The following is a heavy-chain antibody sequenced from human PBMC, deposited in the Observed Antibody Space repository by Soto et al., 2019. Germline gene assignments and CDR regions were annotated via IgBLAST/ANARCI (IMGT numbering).Heavy chain of an antibody. CDR1: GFTFSTYW. J-gene: IGHJ3*02. CDR2: IKQDGGEK. CDR3: GREEGLYSGYVLWARVFDI. D-gene: IGHD5-12*01. Sequence: PGGSLRLSCAASGFTFSTYWMSWVRQAPGKGLEWVANIKQDGGEKYYVDSVKGRFTISRDNAKNSLYLQMNSLRAEDTAVYYYGREEGLYSGYVLWARVFDIGGKGKMVTVPS. V-gene: IGHV3-7*04.